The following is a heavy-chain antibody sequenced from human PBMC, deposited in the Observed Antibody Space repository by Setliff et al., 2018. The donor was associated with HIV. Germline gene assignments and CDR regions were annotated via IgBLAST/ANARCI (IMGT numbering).Heavy chain of an antibody. CDR2: IYYSGST. Sequence: PSETLSLTCTVSGGSITNYYWSWIRQPPGKGLEWIGFIYYSGSTNYNPSLKSRVTISVDTSKHQFPLKLSSVTAADTAVYYCARHARSITMTTDWYFDLWGRGTLVTVSS. V-gene: IGHV4-59*08. D-gene: IGHD3-22*01. CDR3: ARHARSITMTTDWYFDL. CDR1: GGSITNYY. J-gene: IGHJ2*01.